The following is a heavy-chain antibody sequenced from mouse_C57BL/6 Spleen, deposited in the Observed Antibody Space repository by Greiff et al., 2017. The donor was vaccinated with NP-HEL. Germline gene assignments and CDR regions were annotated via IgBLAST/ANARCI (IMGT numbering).Heavy chain of an antibody. J-gene: IGHJ2*01. Sequence: VQLQQPGTELVKPGASVKLSCKASGYTFTSYWMHWVKQRPGQGLEWIGNINPSNGGTNYNEKFKSKATLTVDKPSSTAYMQLSCLTSEVSAVYYCANYDYDVFFDYWGQGTTLTVSS. V-gene: IGHV1-53*01. CDR1: GYTFTSYW. D-gene: IGHD2-4*01. CDR3: ANYDYDVFFDY. CDR2: INPSNGGT.